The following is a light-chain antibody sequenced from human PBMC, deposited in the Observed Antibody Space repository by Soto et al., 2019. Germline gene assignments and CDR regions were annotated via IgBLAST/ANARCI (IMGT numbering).Light chain of an antibody. Sequence: DIQMTQSPSSLSASVGDRATITCRASQSISSYLNWYQQKPGKAPKLLIYAASSLQSGVPSRFSRDGSGTDVVLSISGLPHDDGAGYYFQQSYRPRTFGGGTKGEIK. CDR3: QQSYRPRT. CDR2: AAS. CDR1: QSISSY. J-gene: IGKJ4*01. V-gene: IGKV1-39*01.